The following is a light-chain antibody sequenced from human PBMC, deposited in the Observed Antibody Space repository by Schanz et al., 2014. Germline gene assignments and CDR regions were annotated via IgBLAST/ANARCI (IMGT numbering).Light chain of an antibody. V-gene: IGLV2-23*02. CDR1: SSDVGGYNF. Sequence: QSALTQPASVSGSPGQSITISCTGTSSDVGGYNFVSWYQQHPGKAPKLMIYDVSNRPSGVSNRFSGSKSGNTASLTISGLQAEDEADYYCCSYAGSNTRRWVFGGGTKLTV. CDR3: CSYAGSNTRRWV. CDR2: DVS. J-gene: IGLJ3*02.